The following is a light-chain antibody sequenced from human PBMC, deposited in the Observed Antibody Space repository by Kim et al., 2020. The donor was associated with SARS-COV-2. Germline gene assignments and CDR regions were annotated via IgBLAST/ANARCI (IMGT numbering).Light chain of an antibody. CDR2: QDS. V-gene: IGLV3-1*01. Sequence: SYELTQPPSVSVSPGQTASITCSGDKLGDKYACWYQQKPGQSPVLVIYQDSKRPSGIPERFSGSNSGNTATLTISGTQAMDEADYYCQAWDSSTGLIWVF. CDR1: KLGDKY. CDR3: QAWDSSTGLIWV. J-gene: IGLJ3*02.